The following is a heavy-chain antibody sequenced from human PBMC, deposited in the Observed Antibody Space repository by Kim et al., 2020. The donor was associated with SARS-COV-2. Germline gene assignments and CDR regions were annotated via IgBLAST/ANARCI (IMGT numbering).Heavy chain of an antibody. V-gene: IGHV4-34*01. Sequence: SETLSLTCAVYGGSFSGYYWSWIRQPPGKGLEWIGEINHSGSTNYNPSLKSRVTISVDTSKNQFSLKLSSVTAADTAVYYCARVGGYSSSSGYYYDSSGYYPFDYWGQGTLVTVSS. CDR3: ARVGGYSSSSGYYYDSSGYYPFDY. D-gene: IGHD3-22*01. CDR2: INHSGST. J-gene: IGHJ4*02. CDR1: GGSFSGYY.